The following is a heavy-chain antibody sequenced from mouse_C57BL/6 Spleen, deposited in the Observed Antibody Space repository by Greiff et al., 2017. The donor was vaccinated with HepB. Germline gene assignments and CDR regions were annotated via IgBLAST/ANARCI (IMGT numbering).Heavy chain of an antibody. J-gene: IGHJ3*01. D-gene: IGHD1-1*01. CDR2: IYPGSGST. CDR1: GYTFTSYW. V-gene: IGHV1-55*01. CDR3: ARETTVVPFAY. Sequence: VHLVESGAELVKPGASVKMSCKASGYTFTSYWITWVKQRPGQGLEWIGDIYPGSGSTNYNEKFKSKATLTVDTSSSTAYMQLSSLTSEDSAVYYCARETTVVPFAYWGQGTLVTVSA.